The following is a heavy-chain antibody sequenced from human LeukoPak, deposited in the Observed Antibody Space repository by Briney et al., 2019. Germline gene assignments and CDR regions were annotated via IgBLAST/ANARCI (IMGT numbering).Heavy chain of an antibody. Sequence: SQTLSLTCTVSGGSISSGDYYWSWIRQPPGKGLEWIGNIYYSGSTYYNPSLKSRVTISVGTSKNQFSLKLSSVTAADTAVYYCARDRHHYDSSGYYYWYFDLWGRGTLVTVSS. CDR2: IYYSGST. CDR1: GGSISSGDYY. CDR3: ARDRHHYDSSGYYYWYFDL. D-gene: IGHD3-22*01. J-gene: IGHJ2*01. V-gene: IGHV4-30-4*08.